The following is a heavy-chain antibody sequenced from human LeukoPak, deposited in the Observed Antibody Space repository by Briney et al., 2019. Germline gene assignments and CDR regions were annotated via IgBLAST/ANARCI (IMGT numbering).Heavy chain of an antibody. Sequence: SETLSLTCAVYGGSFSGYYWSWIRQPPGKGLEWIGEINHSGSTNYNPSLKSRVTISVDTSKNQFSLKLSSVTAADTAVYYCARDHYYDSSGHSYWGQGTLVTVSS. CDR1: GGSFSGYY. D-gene: IGHD3-22*01. J-gene: IGHJ4*02. CDR3: ARDHYYDSSGHSY. V-gene: IGHV4-34*01. CDR2: INHSGST.